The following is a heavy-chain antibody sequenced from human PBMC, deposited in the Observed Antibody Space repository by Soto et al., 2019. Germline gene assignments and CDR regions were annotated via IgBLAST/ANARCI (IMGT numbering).Heavy chain of an antibody. CDR3: ARSGYGSSDFDH. CDR2: VYTSDYT. D-gene: IGHD6-13*01. J-gene: IGHJ4*01. Sequence: PSETLSLSCSFSVASIMSYYWHWIRQPPGKGLEWIGYVYTSDYTRYISSLKSRVTISIDTSQNQFSLRLNSVTAADTAVYYCARSGYGSSDFDHWGQGTLVTVSS. V-gene: IGHV4-4*08. CDR1: VASIMSYY.